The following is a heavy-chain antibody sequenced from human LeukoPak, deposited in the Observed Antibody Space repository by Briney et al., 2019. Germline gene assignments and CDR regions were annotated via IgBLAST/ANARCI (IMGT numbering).Heavy chain of an antibody. D-gene: IGHD3-10*01. J-gene: IGHJ5*02. Sequence: KTSETLSLTCTVSGYSISSGYYWGWIRQPPGKWLEWIGSIHHSGSTNYNPSLKSRVTISVDTSKNQFSLKLSSVTAADTAVYYCARRVLVRGVIIYSRRGNWFDPWGQGTLVTVSS. CDR3: ARRVLVRGVIIYSRRGNWFDP. V-gene: IGHV4-38-2*02. CDR1: GYSISSGYY. CDR2: IHHSGST.